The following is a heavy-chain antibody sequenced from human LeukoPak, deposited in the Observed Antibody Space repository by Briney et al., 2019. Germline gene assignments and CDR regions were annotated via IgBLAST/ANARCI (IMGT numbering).Heavy chain of an antibody. D-gene: IGHD2-15*01. CDR2: IYPRDSGT. CDR1: GYNFSSYW. CDR3: ARHRISAWYGHANYYYYMDV. Sequence: GESLKISCKGSGYNFSSYWIGRVRQMPGNGLQWRGVIYPRDSGTRYSPSFQGQVTISADKAISTAYLQWSSLKASHTAMYYCARHRISAWYGHANYYYYMDVWGKGTTVTVSS. V-gene: IGHV5-51*01. J-gene: IGHJ6*03.